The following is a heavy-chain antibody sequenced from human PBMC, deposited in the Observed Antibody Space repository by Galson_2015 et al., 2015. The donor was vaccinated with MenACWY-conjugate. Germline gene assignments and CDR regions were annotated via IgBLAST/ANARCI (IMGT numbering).Heavy chain of an antibody. Sequence: SLRLSCAASGFTFTNYAASWVRQAPGKGLEWVSGISGSGERTHYADSVKGRFTISRDTSKNNLHLQMNSLRAEDAAAYYCAKDRWETYTKYYCDSGGLGTLVTVSS. J-gene: IGHJ4*02. CDR1: GFTFTNYA. CDR2: ISGSGERT. D-gene: IGHD1-26*01. CDR3: AKDRWETYTKYYCDS. V-gene: IGHV3-23*01.